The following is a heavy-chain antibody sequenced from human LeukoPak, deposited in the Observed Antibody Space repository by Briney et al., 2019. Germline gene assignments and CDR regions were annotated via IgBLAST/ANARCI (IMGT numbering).Heavy chain of an antibody. CDR3: ATRGFNYGDLDY. V-gene: IGHV3-33*01. D-gene: IGHD5-18*01. CDR1: GVTFDSYG. CDR2: IWYDGSNK. Sequence: GGSLRLSCAASGVTFDSYGMHWVRQAPGKGLEWVAVIWYDGSNKYYADSVKSRFTISRDNSKSTLYLQMNSLRVDDTAVYYCATRGFNYGDLDYWGQGTLVTVSS. J-gene: IGHJ4*02.